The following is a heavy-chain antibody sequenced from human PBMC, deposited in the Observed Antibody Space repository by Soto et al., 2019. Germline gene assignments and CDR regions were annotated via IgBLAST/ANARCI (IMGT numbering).Heavy chain of an antibody. CDR2: IYYSGST. J-gene: IGHJ4*02. Sequence: SETLSLTCTVSGGSISSGGYYWSWIRQHPGKGLEWIGYIYYSGSTYYNPSLKSRVTISVDTSKNQFSLKLSSVTAADTAVYYCARDNYDSSGYYHGSFDYWGQGTLVTVS. D-gene: IGHD3-22*01. CDR1: GGSISSGGYY. V-gene: IGHV4-31*03. CDR3: ARDNYDSSGYYHGSFDY.